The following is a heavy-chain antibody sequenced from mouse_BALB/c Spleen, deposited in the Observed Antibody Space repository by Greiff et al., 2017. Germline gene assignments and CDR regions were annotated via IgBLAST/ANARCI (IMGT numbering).Heavy chain of an antibody. V-gene: IGHV5-6-5*01. D-gene: IGHD1-1*01. Sequence: EVKVEESGGGLVKPGGSLKLSCAASGFTFSSYAMSWVRQTPEKRLEWVASISSGGSTYYPDSVKGRFTISRDNARNILYLQMSSLRSEDTAMYYCARGRTTVVANPYYFDYWGQGTTLTVSS. CDR2: ISSGGST. J-gene: IGHJ2*01. CDR1: GFTFSSYA. CDR3: ARGRTTVVANPYYFDY.